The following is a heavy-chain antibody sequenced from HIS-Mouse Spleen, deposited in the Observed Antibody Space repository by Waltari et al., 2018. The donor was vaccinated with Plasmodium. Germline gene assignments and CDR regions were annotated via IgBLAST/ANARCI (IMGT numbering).Heavy chain of an antibody. V-gene: IGHV1-46*01. J-gene: IGHJ5*02. CDR3: ARDRTDCSGGSCYWFDP. Sequence: QVQLVQSGAEVKKPGASVKVSCKASGYTFTSYYMHWMRQAPGQGLEWMGIINPSGGSTSYAQKFQGRVTMTRDTSTSTVYMELRSLRAEETAVYYCARDRTDCSGGSCYWFDPWGQGTLVTVSS. CDR1: GYTFTSYY. D-gene: IGHD2-15*01. CDR2: INPSGGST.